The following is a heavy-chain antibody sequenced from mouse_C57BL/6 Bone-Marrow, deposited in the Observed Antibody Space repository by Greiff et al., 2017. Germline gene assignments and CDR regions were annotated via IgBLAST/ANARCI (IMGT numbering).Heavy chain of an antibody. CDR3: ARSSSGSLYFDD. CDR2: IYPGDGDT. V-gene: IGHV1-80*01. D-gene: IGHD3-2*02. CDR1: GYAFSSYW. Sequence: QVQLQQSGAELVKPGASVKISCKASGYAFSSYWMNWVKQRPGKGLEWIGQIYPGDGDTNYNGKFKGKATLTAAKSSSTAYMQLSSLTSEDSAVYFCARSSSGSLYFDDWGQGTTLTVSS. J-gene: IGHJ2*01.